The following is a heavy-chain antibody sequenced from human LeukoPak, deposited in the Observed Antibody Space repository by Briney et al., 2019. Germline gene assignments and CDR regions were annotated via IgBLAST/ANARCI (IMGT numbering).Heavy chain of an antibody. Sequence: WASVKVSCKASGYTFTSYGISWVRQAPGQGLEWMGWISAYNGNTNYAQKLQGRVTMTTDTSTSTAYMELRSLRSDDTAVYYCARVPARIGPQRWVDYWGQGTLVTASS. V-gene: IGHV1-18*01. CDR1: GYTFTSYG. CDR2: ISAYNGNT. J-gene: IGHJ4*02. D-gene: IGHD3/OR15-3a*01. CDR3: ARVPARIGPQRWVDY.